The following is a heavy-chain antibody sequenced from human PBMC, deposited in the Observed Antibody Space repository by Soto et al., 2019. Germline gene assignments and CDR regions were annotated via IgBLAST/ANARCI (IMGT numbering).Heavy chain of an antibody. Sequence: QVQLVQSGAEVKKPGSSVKVSCKASGGTFSSYIISWVRQAPGQGLEWMGRIIPILGIANYAQKFQGRVTRXXDKSTSTAYMELSSLRSEDTAVYYCARFPQTAIVGAAYFDYWGQGTLVTVSS. CDR3: ARFPQTAIVGAAYFDY. V-gene: IGHV1-69*02. J-gene: IGHJ4*02. CDR2: IIPILGIA. CDR1: GGTFSSYI. D-gene: IGHD1-26*01.